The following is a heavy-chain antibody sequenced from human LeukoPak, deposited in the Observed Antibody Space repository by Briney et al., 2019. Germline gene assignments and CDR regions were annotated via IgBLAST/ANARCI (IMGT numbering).Heavy chain of an antibody. Sequence: SETLSLTCTVSGGSISGYYWTWIRRPPGKGLEWIGHIYYSGSTNYNPSLKSRVTMSVDTSKNQFSLKLSSVTAADTAVYYCARENLRHYYDSSGYYYYYYGMDVWGQGTTVTVSS. D-gene: IGHD3-22*01. CDR2: IYYSGST. CDR1: GGSISGYY. J-gene: IGHJ6*02. CDR3: ARENLRHYYDSSGYYYYYYGMDV. V-gene: IGHV4-59*12.